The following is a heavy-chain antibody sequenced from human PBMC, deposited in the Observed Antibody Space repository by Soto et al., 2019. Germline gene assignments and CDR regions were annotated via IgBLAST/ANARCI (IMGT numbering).Heavy chain of an antibody. D-gene: IGHD2-8*01. CDR3: PRHNGFEAFEI. CDR2: IYYTGSA. Sequence: QVELQESGPGLVKPSETLSLTCSVSGGSLTSYYWSWVRQSPGKGLEWIGQIYYTGSANYNPSLNSRVTMSVGTSKNQFSLKMNAVTAADTAIYSCPRHNGFEAFEIWGQGTKVTVS. J-gene: IGHJ3*02. V-gene: IGHV4-59*08. CDR1: GGSLTSYY.